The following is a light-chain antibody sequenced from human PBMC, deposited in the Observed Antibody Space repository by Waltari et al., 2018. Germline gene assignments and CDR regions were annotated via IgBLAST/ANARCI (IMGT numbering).Light chain of an antibody. CDR1: QTTYTN. CDR2: GSS. Sequence: DTVLTQSPATLSVSPGEGATLSCRPSQTTYTNLAWYQQKPGQVPRLLIYGSSTRATGIPARFSGSGSGTEFTLTISSLQSEDFAVYYCQQYSRWPLTFGGGTKVEIK. CDR3: QQYSRWPLT. V-gene: IGKV3-15*01. J-gene: IGKJ4*01.